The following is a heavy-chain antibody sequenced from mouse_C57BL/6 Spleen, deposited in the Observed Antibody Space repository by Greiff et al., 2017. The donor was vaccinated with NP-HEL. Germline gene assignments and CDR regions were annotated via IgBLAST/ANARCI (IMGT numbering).Heavy chain of an antibody. D-gene: IGHD2-4*01. V-gene: IGHV1-52*01. CDR3: ARGKNYDYGAY. J-gene: IGHJ3*01. CDR1: GYTFTSYW. CDR2: IDPSDSET. Sequence: QVQLQQSGAELVRPGSSVKLSCKASGYTFTSYWMHWVKQRPIQGLEWIGNIDPSDSETHYNQKFKDKATLTVDKSSSTAYMQLSSLTSEDSAVYYCARGKNYDYGAYWGQGTLVTVSA.